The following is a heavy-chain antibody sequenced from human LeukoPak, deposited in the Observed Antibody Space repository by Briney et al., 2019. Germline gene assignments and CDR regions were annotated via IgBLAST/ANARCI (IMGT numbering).Heavy chain of an antibody. CDR1: GYTFTSYY. V-gene: IGHV1-18*04. J-gene: IGHJ3*02. Sequence: ASVKVSCKASGYTFTSYYMRWVRQAPGQGLEWMGCISAYNGNTNYAQKLQGRVTITTDTSTSTAYMELRSLRSDDTAVYYCARNYYYGSSGYYKAGNAFDIWGQGTMVTVSS. CDR3: ARNYYYGSSGYYKAGNAFDI. CDR2: ISAYNGNT. D-gene: IGHD3-22*01.